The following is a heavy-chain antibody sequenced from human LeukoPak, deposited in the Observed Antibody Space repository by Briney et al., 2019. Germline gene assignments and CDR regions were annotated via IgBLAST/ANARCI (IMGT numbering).Heavy chain of an antibody. Sequence: SETLSLTCTVSGGSISSSSYYWGWLRQPPGKGLEWIGSIYYSGSTNYNPSLKSRVTISVDTSKNQFSLKLSSVTAADTAVYYCARVARGSSGWYFDYWGQGTLVTVSS. J-gene: IGHJ4*02. D-gene: IGHD6-19*01. CDR2: IYYSGST. CDR3: ARVARGSSGWYFDY. CDR1: GGSISSSSYY. V-gene: IGHV4-39*07.